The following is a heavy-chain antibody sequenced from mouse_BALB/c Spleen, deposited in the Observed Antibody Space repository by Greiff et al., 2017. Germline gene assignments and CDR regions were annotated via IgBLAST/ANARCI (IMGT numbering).Heavy chain of an antibody. CDR3: ARSRQLGSFAY. V-gene: IGHV1-54*01. CDR2: INPGSGGT. J-gene: IGHJ3*01. Sequence: VKLMESGAELVRPGTSVKVSCKASGYAFTNYLIEWVKQRPGQGLEWIGVINPGSGGTNYNEKFKGKATLTADKSSSTAYMQLSSLTSDDSAVYFCARSRQLGSFAYWGQGTLVTVSA. CDR1: GYAFTNYL. D-gene: IGHD3-1*01.